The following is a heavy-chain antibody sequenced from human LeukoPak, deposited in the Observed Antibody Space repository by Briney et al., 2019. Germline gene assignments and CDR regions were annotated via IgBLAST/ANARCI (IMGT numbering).Heavy chain of an antibody. CDR3: AKAQYYYGSGSYYNRPFDY. CDR2: IRYDGSNK. D-gene: IGHD3-10*01. CDR1: GFTFSSYG. J-gene: IGHJ4*02. Sequence: PGGSLRLSCAASGFTFSSYGMHWVRQAPGKGREWVAFIRYDGSNKYYADSVKGRFTISRDNSKNTLYLQMNSLRAEDTAVYYCAKAQYYYGSGSYYNRPFDYWGQGTLVTVSS. V-gene: IGHV3-30*02.